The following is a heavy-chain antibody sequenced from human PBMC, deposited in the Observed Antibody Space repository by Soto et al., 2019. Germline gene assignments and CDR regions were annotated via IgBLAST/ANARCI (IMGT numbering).Heavy chain of an antibody. CDR1: GFTFSSYT. J-gene: IGHJ4*02. CDR2: ISSSSSYI. Sequence: EVQLGETGGGLVKPGGSLRLSCAASGFTFSSYTLNWVRQAPGKGLEWVSSISSSSSYIYYADSVKGRFTISRDNAKNSLYLQMNSLRAEDTAVYYCARQTYSSGWGYFDYWGQGTLVTVSS. V-gene: IGHV3-21*01. D-gene: IGHD6-25*01. CDR3: ARQTYSSGWGYFDY.